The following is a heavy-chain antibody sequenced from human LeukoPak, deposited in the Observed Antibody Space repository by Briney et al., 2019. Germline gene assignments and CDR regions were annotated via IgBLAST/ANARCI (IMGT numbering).Heavy chain of an antibody. V-gene: IGHV3-30*18. D-gene: IGHD3-10*01. CDR1: GFTFSSYG. J-gene: IGHJ4*02. CDR2: ISYDGSKK. Sequence: PGRSLRLSCAASGFTFSSYGMHWVRQAPGKGLEWVAVISYDGSKKYYADSVKGRFTISRDNSKNTLYLQMNSLRAEDTAVYYCAKDNYYGSGSYPTRAPLHWGQGTLVTVSS. CDR3: AKDNYYGSGSYPTRAPLH.